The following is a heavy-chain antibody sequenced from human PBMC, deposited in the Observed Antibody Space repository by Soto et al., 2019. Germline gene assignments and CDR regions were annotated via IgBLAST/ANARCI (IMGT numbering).Heavy chain of an antibody. CDR2: INGGGGLT. Sequence: EVQLLESGGTVVQPGGSLRLSCAASGFTFSSHGMTWVRQAPGKGLEWVSAINGGGGLTYYGNSVKGRFTISRDNSNNTLYMTMNNMRADDTAVYYCGKGSGKVEMAIDSWGQGVLVAVSS. CDR1: GFTFSSHG. V-gene: IGHV3-23*01. J-gene: IGHJ4*02. D-gene: IGHD5-12*01. CDR3: GKGSGKVEMAIDS.